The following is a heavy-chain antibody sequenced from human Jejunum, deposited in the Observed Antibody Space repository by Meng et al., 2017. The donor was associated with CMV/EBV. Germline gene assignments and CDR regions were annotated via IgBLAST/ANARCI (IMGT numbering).Heavy chain of an antibody. CDR2: VFYSENT. CDR3: ASGGYYDLWSGYQMPHY. CDR1: ISSPTFY. Sequence: ISSPTFYWAWIRQPPGEGLEWIGSVFYSENTNYNPSLKGRVTISLDTSKNQFSLNMSPVTADDTAVYYCASGGYYDLWSGYQMPHYWGQGTLVTVSS. V-gene: IGHV4-39*07. D-gene: IGHD3-3*01. J-gene: IGHJ4*02.